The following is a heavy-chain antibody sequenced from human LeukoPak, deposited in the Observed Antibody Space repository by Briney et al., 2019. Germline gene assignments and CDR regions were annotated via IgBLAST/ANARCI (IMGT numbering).Heavy chain of an antibody. V-gene: IGHV5-51*01. CDR1: GYSFTSYW. J-gene: IGHJ4*02. D-gene: IGHD3-10*01. CDR2: IYPGGSDT. Sequence: GESLKISWKGSGYSFTSYWIGWVRQMPGKGLEWRVIIYPGGSDTRYSPSFQGQVTISADKSISTAYLQWRSLKASDTAMYYCARLSYGSGSYYLTRIDYWGQGTLVTVSS. CDR3: ARLSYGSGSYYLTRIDY.